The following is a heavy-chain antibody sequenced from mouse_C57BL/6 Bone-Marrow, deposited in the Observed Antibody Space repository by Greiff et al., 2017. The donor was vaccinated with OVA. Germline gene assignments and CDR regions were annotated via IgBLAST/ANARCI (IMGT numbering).Heavy chain of an antibody. V-gene: IGHV7-3*01. CDR2: IRNKANGYTT. Sequence: DVQLVESGGGLVQPGGSLSLSCAASGFTFTDYYMSWVRQPPGKALEWLGFIRNKANGYTTEYSASVKGRFTISRDNSQSILYLQMNALRAEDSATYYCARWSTTVPYAMDYWGQGTSVTVSS. J-gene: IGHJ4*01. CDR3: ARWSTTVPYAMDY. D-gene: IGHD1-1*01. CDR1: GFTFTDYY.